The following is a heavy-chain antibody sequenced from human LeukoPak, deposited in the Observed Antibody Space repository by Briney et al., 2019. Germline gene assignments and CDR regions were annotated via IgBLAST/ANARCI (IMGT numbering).Heavy chain of an antibody. D-gene: IGHD3/OR15-3a*01. CDR1: GVSISSSNSY. CDR2: IYYSGNA. Sequence: SETLTLTCTVSGVSISSSNSYWGWIRQPPGKGLEWIGSIYYSGNAYYNASLKSQVSISIDTSKNQFSLRLTSVTAADTAVYYCARQTGSGLFILPGGQGTLVTVSS. CDR3: ARQTGSGLFILP. J-gene: IGHJ4*02. V-gene: IGHV4-39*01.